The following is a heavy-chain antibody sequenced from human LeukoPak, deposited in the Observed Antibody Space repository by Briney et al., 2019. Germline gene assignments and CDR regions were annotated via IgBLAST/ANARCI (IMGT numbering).Heavy chain of an antibody. CDR3: ARLLWFGELFQGPYYFDY. J-gene: IGHJ4*02. V-gene: IGHV4-30-4*01. CDR1: GGSISSGDYY. Sequence: PSETLSLTCTVSGGSISSGDYYWSWIRQPPGKGLEWIGYIYYSGSTYYNPSLKSRVTISVDTSKNQFSLKLSSVTAADTAVYYYARLLWFGELFQGPYYFDYWGQGTLVTVSS. D-gene: IGHD3-10*01. CDR2: IYYSGST.